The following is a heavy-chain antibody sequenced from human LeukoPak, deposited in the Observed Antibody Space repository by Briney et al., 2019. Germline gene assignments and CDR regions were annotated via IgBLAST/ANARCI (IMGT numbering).Heavy chain of an antibody. CDR3: ARERPDRNYYYMDV. V-gene: IGHV4-30-4*08. Sequence: KPSETLSLTCTVSGGSISSGDYCWSWIRQPPGKGLEWIGYIYYSGSTYYNPSLKSRVTISVDTSKNQFSLKLSSVTAADTAVYYCARERPDRNYYYMDVWAKGPRSPSP. CDR1: GGSISSGDYC. CDR2: IYYSGST. J-gene: IGHJ6*03.